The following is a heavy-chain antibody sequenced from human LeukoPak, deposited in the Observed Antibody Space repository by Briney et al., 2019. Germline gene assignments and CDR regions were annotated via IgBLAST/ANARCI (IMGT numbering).Heavy chain of an antibody. CDR1: GFTFISYG. V-gene: IGHV3-30*18. D-gene: IGHD3-10*01. J-gene: IGHJ4*02. Sequence: PGGSLRPSCAASGFTFISYGMHWVRQAPGKGLEWVTVISYDGSNKYYADSVKGRFTISRDNSKNTLYLEMNSLRAEDTAVYHCAKDRTGGSLRIPDYWGQGTLVTVSS. CDR3: AKDRTGGSLRIPDY. CDR2: ISYDGSNK.